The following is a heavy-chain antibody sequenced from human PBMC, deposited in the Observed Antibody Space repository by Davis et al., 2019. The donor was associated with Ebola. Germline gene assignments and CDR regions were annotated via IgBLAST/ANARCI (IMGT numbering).Heavy chain of an antibody. J-gene: IGHJ6*02. Sequence: HTGGSLRLSCAASGFTFSSYAMSWVRQAPGKGLVWVSRINSDGSSTSYADSVKGRFTISRDNAKNTLYLQMNSLRAEDTAVYYCARRLSSAYYYYGMDVWGQGTTVTVSS. D-gene: IGHD4/OR15-4a*01. CDR1: GFTFSSYA. CDR2: INSDGSST. CDR3: ARRLSSAYYYYGMDV. V-gene: IGHV3-74*01.